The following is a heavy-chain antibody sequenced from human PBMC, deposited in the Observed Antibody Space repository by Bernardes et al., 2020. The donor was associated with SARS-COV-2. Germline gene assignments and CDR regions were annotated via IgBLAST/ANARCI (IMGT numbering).Heavy chain of an antibody. V-gene: IGHV3-74*01. Sequence: GGSLRLSCAASGFALSSYWMHWVRQVPGEGLVWVSRIKGDGSDTIYADSVKGRFTISSDSSKNTVYLQMNSLRVEDTGVYYCARKSGHDYGMDVWGQGTTVAVSS. D-gene: IGHD5-12*01. CDR3: ARKSGHDYGMDV. CDR2: IKGDGSDT. CDR1: GFALSSYW. J-gene: IGHJ6*02.